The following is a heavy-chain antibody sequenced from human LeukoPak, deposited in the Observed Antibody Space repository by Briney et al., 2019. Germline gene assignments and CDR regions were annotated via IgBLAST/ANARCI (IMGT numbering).Heavy chain of an antibody. CDR3: ARHDMYYYDSSGLT. Sequence: GESLKISCKGYGYSFTSYWIGWLRQTPGKGLEWMGIIYPGDSDTRYSASFKGQVTISDDKSISTAYLQWSSLKASDTAMYYCARHDMYYYDSSGLTWGQGTLVTVSS. D-gene: IGHD3-22*01. CDR1: GYSFTSYW. V-gene: IGHV5-51*01. CDR2: IYPGDSDT. J-gene: IGHJ5*02.